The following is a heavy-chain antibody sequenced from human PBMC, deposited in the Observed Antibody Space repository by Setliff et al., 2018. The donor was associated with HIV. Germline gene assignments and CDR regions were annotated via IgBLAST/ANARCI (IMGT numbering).Heavy chain of an antibody. J-gene: IGHJ4*02. CDR1: GFTVSERY. CDR3: ARLGAVAVRSAFDY. V-gene: IGHV3-11*06. D-gene: IGHD6-19*01. CDR2: ISSSSSSYT. Sequence: PGGSLRLSCAASGFTVSERYMSWIRQAPGKGLEWISYISSSSSSYTNYADSVRGRFTISRDSAKNSLYLQMDSLRAEDTAVYYCARLGAVAVRSAFDYWGQGTLVTSPQ.